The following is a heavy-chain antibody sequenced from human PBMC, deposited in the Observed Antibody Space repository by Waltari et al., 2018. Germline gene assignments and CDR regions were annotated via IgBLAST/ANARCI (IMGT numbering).Heavy chain of an antibody. D-gene: IGHD6-13*01. Sequence: QVQLQESGPGLVKPSETLSPTCAGSGYSITRGYHGGWIRQPPGKGLDWIGSIYHMGCTYYNPALKSRVTISGDTSKNQFSLKLSSVTAADTAVYYCARLSSSWYSDYWGQGTLVTVSS. V-gene: IGHV4-38-2*01. CDR3: ARLSSSWYSDY. CDR1: GYSITRGYH. CDR2: IYHMGCT. J-gene: IGHJ4*02.